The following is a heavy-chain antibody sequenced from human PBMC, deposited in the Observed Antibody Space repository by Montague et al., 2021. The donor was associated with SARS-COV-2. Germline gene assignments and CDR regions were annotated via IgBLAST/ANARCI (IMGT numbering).Heavy chain of an antibody. J-gene: IGHJ4*02. Sequence: SETLSLTCTVSGGSISSSTYYWGLIRQPPEKGLEWIGTIFYSGSTYYNPSLKSRVTISVDMSKNQFSLKLNSVTAADTAVYYCVGSYCGNNRCYAVDYWGQGTLVTVSS. D-gene: IGHD2-2*01. V-gene: IGHV4-39*01. CDR3: VGSYCGNNRCYAVDY. CDR2: IFYSGST. CDR1: GGSISSSTYY.